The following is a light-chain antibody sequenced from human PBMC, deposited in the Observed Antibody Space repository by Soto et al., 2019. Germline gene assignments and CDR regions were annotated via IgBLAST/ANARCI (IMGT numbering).Light chain of an antibody. CDR2: DVS. CDR1: SSDVGGSNG. CDR3: SSYTSSSTYV. Sequence: QSALTQPPSVSGSPGQSVAISCTGTSSDVGGSNGVSWYQQPPGTAPKLMIYDVSNRPSGVPDRFSGSKSGNTASLTISGLQAEDEGDYYRSSYTSSSTYVFGTGTKLTV. V-gene: IGLV2-18*02. J-gene: IGLJ1*01.